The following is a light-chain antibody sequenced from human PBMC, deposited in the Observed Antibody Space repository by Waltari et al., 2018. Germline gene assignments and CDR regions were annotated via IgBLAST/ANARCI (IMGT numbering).Light chain of an antibody. V-gene: IGLV1-40*01. CDR2: GNS. J-gene: IGLJ2*01. CDR1: SSNIGAGYD. Sequence: QSVLTQPPSVSGAPGQRVTISCTGSSSNIGAGYDVHWYQQLPGTAPKLLIYGNSNRPSGVPDRCSGSKSGTSASLAITELQAEDEADYYCQSYDSSLSVVFGGVTRLTVL. CDR3: QSYDSSLSVV.